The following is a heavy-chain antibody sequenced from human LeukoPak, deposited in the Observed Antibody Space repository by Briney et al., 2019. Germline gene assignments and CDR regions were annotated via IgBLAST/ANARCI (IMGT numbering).Heavy chain of an antibody. CDR3: ARQSTTVTPIDY. J-gene: IGHJ4*02. D-gene: IGHD4-17*01. CDR1: GYSFTSYW. Sequence: GASLQISCKGSGYSFTSYWIGWVRPMPGKGLEWMVIIYPGDSDTRYSPSFQGQVTISADKSISTSYLQWSSLKASDTAMYYCARQSTTVTPIDYWGQGTLVTVSS. V-gene: IGHV5-51*01. CDR2: IYPGDSDT.